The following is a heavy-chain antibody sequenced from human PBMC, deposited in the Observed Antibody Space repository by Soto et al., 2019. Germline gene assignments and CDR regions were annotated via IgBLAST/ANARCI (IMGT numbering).Heavy chain of an antibody. D-gene: IGHD3-10*01. Sequence: QVQLQESGPGLVKPSETLSLTCTVSGGSISTYYWTWIRQPPGKGLEWFGHIYNSGSTNYNPSLKSRVTLSVDTSKIQFSLKLSAVTAADTATYYCARDRVTMVRGIIKGNWIDPWGKGTLVPVSS. CDR2: IYNSGST. CDR3: ARDRVTMVRGIIKGNWIDP. V-gene: IGHV4-59*01. CDR1: GGSISTYY. J-gene: IGHJ5*02.